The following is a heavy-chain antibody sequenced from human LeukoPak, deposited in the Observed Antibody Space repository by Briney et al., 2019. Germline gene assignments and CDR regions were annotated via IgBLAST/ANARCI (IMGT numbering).Heavy chain of an antibody. D-gene: IGHD2-2*01. V-gene: IGHV3-53*01. CDR2: IYSDGTT. CDR1: GFAVSSNF. CDR3: ARHQLSSYYGMDV. Sequence: GGSLRLSCAASGFAVSSNFMTWVRQAPGKGLEWVSVIYSDGTTYYADSVKGRFTISRDNSKNTLYLQMNSLRAKDTAVYYCARHQLSSYYGMDVWGQGTTVTVSS. J-gene: IGHJ6*02.